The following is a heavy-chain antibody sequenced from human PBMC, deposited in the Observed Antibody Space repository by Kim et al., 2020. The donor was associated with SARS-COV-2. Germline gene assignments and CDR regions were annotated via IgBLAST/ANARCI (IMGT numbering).Heavy chain of an antibody. CDR3: AKGPYSSSWYIFDY. D-gene: IGHD6-13*01. V-gene: IGHV3-23*03. Sequence: GGSLRLSCAASGFTFSSYAMSWVRQAPGKGLEWVSVIYSGGSSTYYADSVKGRFTISRDNSKNTLYLQMNSLRAEDTAVYYCAKGPYSSSWYIFDYWGQGTLVTVSS. CDR2: IYSGGSST. J-gene: IGHJ4*02. CDR1: GFTFSSYA.